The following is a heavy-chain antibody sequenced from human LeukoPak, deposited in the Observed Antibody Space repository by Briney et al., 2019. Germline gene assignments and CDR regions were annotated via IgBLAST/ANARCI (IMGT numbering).Heavy chain of an antibody. V-gene: IGHV3-30-3*01. CDR1: GFTFSSYA. CDR3: ARGPYSGSYSGRGYFDY. Sequence: PGRSLRLSCAASGFTFSSYAMHWVRQAPGKGLEWVAVISYDGSNKYYADSVKGRFTISRDNSKNTLYLQMNSLRAEDTAVYYCARGPYSGSYSGRGYFDYWGQGTLVTVSS. CDR2: ISYDGSNK. D-gene: IGHD1-26*01. J-gene: IGHJ4*02.